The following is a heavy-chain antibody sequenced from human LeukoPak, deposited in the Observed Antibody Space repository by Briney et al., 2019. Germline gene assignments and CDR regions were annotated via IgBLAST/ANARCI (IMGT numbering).Heavy chain of an antibody. CDR1: GFTFSSYW. CDR2: INSDGSST. Sequence: GGSLRLSCAASGFTFSSYWMHWVRQAPGKGLVWVSRINSDGSSTSYADSVKGRFTISRDNAKDTLYLQMNSLRAEDTAVYYCARAVRWELLYYYYYMDVWGKGTTVTVSS. CDR3: ARAVRWELLYYYYYMDV. J-gene: IGHJ6*03. V-gene: IGHV3-74*01. D-gene: IGHD1-26*01.